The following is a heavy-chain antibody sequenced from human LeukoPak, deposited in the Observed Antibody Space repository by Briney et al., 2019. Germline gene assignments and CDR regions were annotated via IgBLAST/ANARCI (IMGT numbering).Heavy chain of an antibody. D-gene: IGHD1/OR15-1a*01. CDR3: ARDWEHARYN. CDR2: ISSSGSTI. J-gene: IGHJ4*02. CDR1: GFTFSDYY. V-gene: IGHV3-11*04. Sequence: GGSLRLSCAASGFTFSDYYMSWIRQAPGKGLEWVSYISSSGSTIYYADSVKGRFTLSRDNAKNSVHLLMSSLRVEDTAVYYCARDWEHARYNWGQGTLVIVSP.